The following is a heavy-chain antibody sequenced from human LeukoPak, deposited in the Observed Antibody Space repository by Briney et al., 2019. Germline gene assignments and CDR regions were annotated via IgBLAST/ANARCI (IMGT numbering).Heavy chain of an antibody. D-gene: IGHD4-23*01. CDR3: VRDYGGSSPLDY. J-gene: IGHJ4*02. CDR2: IKQDGSEK. Sequence: GGSLRLSCAASGFTFSSYWMSWVRQAPGKGLEWVANIKQDGSEKYYVDSVKGRFTISRDNAKNSLYPQMNSLRAEDTAVYYCVRDYGGSSPLDYWGQGTLVTVSS. V-gene: IGHV3-7*04. CDR1: GFTFSSYW.